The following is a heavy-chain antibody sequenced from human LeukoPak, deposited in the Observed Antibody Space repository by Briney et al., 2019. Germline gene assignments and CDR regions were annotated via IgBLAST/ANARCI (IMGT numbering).Heavy chain of an antibody. V-gene: IGHV4-59*01. D-gene: IGHD2-21*02. J-gene: IGHJ4*02. CDR3: ARGYCGGDCYLPAFDY. CDR1: GGSISSYY. CDR2: IYYSGST. Sequence: PSETLSLTCTVSGGSISSYYWSWIRQPPGKGLEWIGYIYYSGSTNYNPSLNSRVTISIDTSKNQFSLKLNSVTAADTAVYYCARGYCGGDCYLPAFDYWGQGTLVTVSS.